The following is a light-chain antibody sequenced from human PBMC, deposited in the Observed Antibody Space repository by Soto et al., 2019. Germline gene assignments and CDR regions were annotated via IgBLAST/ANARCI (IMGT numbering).Light chain of an antibody. CDR3: HLWSGSQPNGT. CDR1: QSVNDNH. V-gene: IGKV3-20*01. J-gene: IGKJ3*01. CDR2: GAS. Sequence: EVVLTQSPGTLSLSPGARATLSCRASQSVNDNHLAWYQQKGGQAPRLLIYGASTRATGVTARFSGSGFGTAECLISNRLEPGKFSLYYCHLWSGSQPNGTFGHG.